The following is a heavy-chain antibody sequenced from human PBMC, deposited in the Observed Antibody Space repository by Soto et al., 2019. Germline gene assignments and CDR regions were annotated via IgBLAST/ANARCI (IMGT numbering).Heavy chain of an antibody. V-gene: IGHV4-61*01. CDR2: IDYSGST. Sequence: SETLSLTCTVSGDSVSSGSSYWSWIRPPPGKGLEWIGYIDYSGSTNYNPSLKSRVTISVDTSKKQFSLRLSSVTAADTAVYYCARDSGFTTGYTYGRPYYYGTDVWGQGTTVTVSS. CDR1: GDSVSSGSSY. D-gene: IGHD5-18*01. J-gene: IGHJ6*02. CDR3: ARDSGFTTGYTYGRPYYYGTDV.